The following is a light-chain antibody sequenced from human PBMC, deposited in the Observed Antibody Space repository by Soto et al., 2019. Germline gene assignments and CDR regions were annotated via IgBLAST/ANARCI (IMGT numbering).Light chain of an antibody. CDR3: QHYNSYSEA. CDR2: KAS. J-gene: IGKJ1*01. CDR1: QTISSL. V-gene: IGKV1-5*03. Sequence: DIQMPQSPSTLSASIGDRVTITCRASQTISSLLAWYQQKPGKAPKLLIYKASTLKSGVPSRFSGSGSGTEFTLTISSLQPDDFATYYCQHYNSYSEAFGQGTKVDI.